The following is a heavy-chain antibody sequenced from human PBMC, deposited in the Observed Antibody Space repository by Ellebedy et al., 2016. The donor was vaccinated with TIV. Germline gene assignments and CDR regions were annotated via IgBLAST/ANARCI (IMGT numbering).Heavy chain of an antibody. Sequence: ASVKVSCXASGYTFTSYGISWVRQAPGQGLEWMGWISAYNGNTNFAQKLQGRVTMTTDTSTSTAYMELRSLRSDDTAVYYCARGGYYYDRSGYYQFDYWGQGTLVTVSS. CDR1: GYTFTSYG. J-gene: IGHJ4*02. D-gene: IGHD3-22*01. CDR2: ISAYNGNT. V-gene: IGHV1-18*01. CDR3: ARGGYYYDRSGYYQFDY.